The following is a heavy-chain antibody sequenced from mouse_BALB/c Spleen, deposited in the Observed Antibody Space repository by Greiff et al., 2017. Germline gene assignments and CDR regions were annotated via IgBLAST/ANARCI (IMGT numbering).Heavy chain of an antibody. V-gene: IGHV14-1*02. CDR2: IDPENGNT. Sequence: VHVKQSGAELVRPGALVKLSCKASGFNIKDYYMHWVKQRPEQGLEWIGWIDPENGNTIYDPKFQGKASITADTSSNTAYLQLSSLTSEDTAVYYCACYDYDGAMDYWGQGTSVTVSS. J-gene: IGHJ4*01. D-gene: IGHD2-4*01. CDR1: GFNIKDYY. CDR3: ACYDYDGAMDY.